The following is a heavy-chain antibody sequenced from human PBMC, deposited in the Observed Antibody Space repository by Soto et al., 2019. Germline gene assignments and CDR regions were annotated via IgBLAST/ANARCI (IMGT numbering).Heavy chain of an antibody. Sequence: QSPTLSLTCAISGDSVSSNSAAWNWIRQSPSRGLEWLGRTYYRSKWYNDYAVSVKSRITINPDTSKNQFSLQLNSVTPEDTAVYYCAKVTADTAMAYWFDPWGQGTLVTVSS. D-gene: IGHD5-18*01. CDR3: AKVTADTAMAYWFDP. J-gene: IGHJ5*02. CDR1: GDSVSSNSAA. CDR2: TYYRSKWYN. V-gene: IGHV6-1*01.